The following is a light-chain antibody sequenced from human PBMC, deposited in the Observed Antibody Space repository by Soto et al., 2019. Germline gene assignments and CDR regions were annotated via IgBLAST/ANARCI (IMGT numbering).Light chain of an antibody. Sequence: DIQMTQSPSTLSAYVGERVTITCRASQSISPWLAWYQKKPGKAPNLLIYRASNLQTGVPSRFSGSGSGTEFNLTIHRLQPNDLATYYCHHYSGHPYTFGQGTKLEIE. CDR3: HHYSGHPYT. J-gene: IGKJ2*01. CDR2: RAS. CDR1: QSISPW. V-gene: IGKV1-5*03.